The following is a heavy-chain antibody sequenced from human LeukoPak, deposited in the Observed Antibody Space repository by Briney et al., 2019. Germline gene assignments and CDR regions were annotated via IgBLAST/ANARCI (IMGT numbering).Heavy chain of an antibody. Sequence: GGSLRLSCTASGFTFSDYAMSWVRQAPGKGLEWVSFIRSKAYGGTTEYAASVTGRFTISRDDSKSIAYLQMNSLKTEDTTVYYCTRVSLVAASVFFDYWGQGTLVTVSS. CDR3: TRVSLVAASVFFDY. CDR1: GFTFSDYA. J-gene: IGHJ4*02. V-gene: IGHV3-49*04. D-gene: IGHD2-15*01. CDR2: IRSKAYGGTT.